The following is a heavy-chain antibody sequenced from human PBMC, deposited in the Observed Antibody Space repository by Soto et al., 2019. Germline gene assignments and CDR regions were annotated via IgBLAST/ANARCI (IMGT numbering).Heavy chain of an antibody. Sequence: QMQLVQSGPEVKKPGTSVKVSCKASGFTFTSSAVQWVRQARGQRLEWIGYIVVDSGNTNYAPNFQERVTITRDMATSTAYMEVSSLRSEDTAVYYCAAGITGSIRYFDNWGQGTLVTVSS. V-gene: IGHV1-58*01. CDR2: IVVDSGNT. CDR1: GFTFTSSA. CDR3: AAGITGSIRYFDN. D-gene: IGHD1-20*01. J-gene: IGHJ4*02.